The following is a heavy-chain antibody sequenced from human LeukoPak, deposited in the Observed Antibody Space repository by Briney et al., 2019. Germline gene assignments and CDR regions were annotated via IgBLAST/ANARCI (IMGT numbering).Heavy chain of an antibody. CDR3: AKGDVDTASGDAFDI. D-gene: IGHD5-18*01. V-gene: IGHV3-30*02. Sequence: QTGGSLRLSCAASGFTFSSYGMHWVRQAPGKGLEWVAFIRYDGSNKYYADSVKGRFTISRDNSKNTLYLQMNSLRAEDTAVYYCAKGDVDTASGDAFDICGQGTMVTVSS. CDR2: IRYDGSNK. J-gene: IGHJ3*02. CDR1: GFTFSSYG.